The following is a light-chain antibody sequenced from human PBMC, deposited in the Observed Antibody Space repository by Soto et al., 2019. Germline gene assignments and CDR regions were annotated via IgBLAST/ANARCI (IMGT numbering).Light chain of an antibody. CDR1: SSNIGTGYD. Sequence: QSVLTQPPSVSGAPGQRVTISCPGSSSNIGTGYDVHWYQQLPGTAPKLLIYSNANRPSGVPDRFSGSKSGTSASLAITGLQAEDEADYYCQSYDSSLSSYVFGTGTKVTVL. J-gene: IGLJ1*01. CDR2: SNA. V-gene: IGLV1-40*01. CDR3: QSYDSSLSSYV.